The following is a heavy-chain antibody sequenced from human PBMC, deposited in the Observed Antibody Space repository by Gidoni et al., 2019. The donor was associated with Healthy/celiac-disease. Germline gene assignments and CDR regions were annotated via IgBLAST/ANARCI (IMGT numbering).Heavy chain of an antibody. V-gene: IGHV4-39*01. J-gene: IGHJ3*02. CDR1: GGPLSSSIYY. CDR3: ARRTLAYGGGDCYQFDAFDI. Sequence: QLQLQESGPGLVKPSETLSLTCTVSGGPLSSSIYYWGWIRQPPGKGLEWIGSIYYSGSTYYNPSLKSRVTISVDTAKNQFSLKLSSVTAADTAVYYCARRTLAYGGGDCYQFDAFDIWGQGTMVTVSS. CDR2: IYYSGST. D-gene: IGHD2-21*02.